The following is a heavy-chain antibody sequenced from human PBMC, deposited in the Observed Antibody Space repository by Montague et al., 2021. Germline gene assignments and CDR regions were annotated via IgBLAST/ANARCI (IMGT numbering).Heavy chain of an antibody. V-gene: IGHV4-39*07. CDR2: IYYGGNS. CDR1: GASITSNIYY. D-gene: IGHD6-13*01. Sequence: SETLSLTCTVSGASITSNIYYWGWIRQSPGKGLEWIGSIYYGGNSFYQPSFKSRITMAVDTSKNQFSLKLSSVTAADTAIYYCARVFSSWYVGWFDPWGQGTLVTVSS. J-gene: IGHJ5*02. CDR3: ARVFSSWYVGWFDP.